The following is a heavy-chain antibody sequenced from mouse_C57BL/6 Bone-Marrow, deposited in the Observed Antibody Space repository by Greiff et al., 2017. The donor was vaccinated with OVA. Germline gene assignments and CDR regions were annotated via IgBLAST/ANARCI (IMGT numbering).Heavy chain of an antibody. CDR2: ISSGSSTI. V-gene: IGHV5-17*01. CDR1: GFTFSDYG. CDR3: ARMRGLRRPFDY. Sequence: EVMLVESGGGLVKPGGSLKLSCAASGFTFSDYGMHWVRQAPEKGLEWVAYISSGSSTIYYADTVKGRFTISRDNAKNTLFLQMTSLRSEDTAMYYCARMRGLRRPFDYWGQGTTLTVSS. D-gene: IGHD2-2*01. J-gene: IGHJ2*01.